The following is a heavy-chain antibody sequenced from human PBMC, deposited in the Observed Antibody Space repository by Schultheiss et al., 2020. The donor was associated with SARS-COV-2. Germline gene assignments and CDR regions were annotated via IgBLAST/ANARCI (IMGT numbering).Heavy chain of an antibody. CDR2: ISYDGSQK. Sequence: GGSLRLSCAASGFTFSSYGMHWVRQAPGKGLEWVAVISYDGSQKYYADSVKGRFTISRDNSKNTLYLQMNSLRAEDTAVYYCARALVGANSFDYWGQGNLVTVSS. CDR1: GFTFSSYG. D-gene: IGHD1-26*01. CDR3: ARALVGANSFDY. J-gene: IGHJ4*02. V-gene: IGHV3-30*03.